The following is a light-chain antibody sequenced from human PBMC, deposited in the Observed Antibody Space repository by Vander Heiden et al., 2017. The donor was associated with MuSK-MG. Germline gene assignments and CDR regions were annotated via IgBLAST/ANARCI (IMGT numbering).Light chain of an antibody. CDR2: GES. V-gene: IGKV3-15*01. CDR3: QRNNNWPPDT. J-gene: IGKJ2*01. Sequence: EMVMTQSPATLSVSPGERATLSCRDSQSVRNNLAWYQQKPGQAPRLIIYGESNSGYGTEFTLTISSRQSEDFAVYYCQRNNNWPPDTFGQGTKMEIK. CDR1: QSVRNN.